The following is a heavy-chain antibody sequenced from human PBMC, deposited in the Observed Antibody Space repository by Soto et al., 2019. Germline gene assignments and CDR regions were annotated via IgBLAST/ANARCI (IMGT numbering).Heavy chain of an antibody. CDR1: GFTFSSYA. CDR3: ARGFSAGKGSPPDF. CDR2: ISGSGGST. J-gene: IGHJ4*02. Sequence: VGSLRLSCAASGFTFSSYAMSWVRQAPGKGLEWVSAISGSGGSTYYADSVKGRFTISRDNSKNTLYLQMSSLRAEDTAVYYCARGFSAGKGSPPDFCGQRSLVIVSS. D-gene: IGHD6-13*01. V-gene: IGHV3-23*01.